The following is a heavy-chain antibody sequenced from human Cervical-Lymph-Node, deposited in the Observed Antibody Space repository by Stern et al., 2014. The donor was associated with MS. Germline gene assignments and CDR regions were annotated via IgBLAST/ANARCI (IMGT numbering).Heavy chain of an antibody. D-gene: IGHD6-19*01. CDR3: ARDRGSSGWFDY. J-gene: IGHJ4*02. V-gene: IGHV3-13*01. CDR1: GFTFSSYD. Sequence: EEQLVESGGGLVQPGGSLRLSCAASGFTFSSYDMHWVRQATGKGLEWVSAIGTAGDTYYPGSVKGRFTISRENAKNSLYLQMNSLRAGDTAVYYCARDRGSSGWFDYWGQGTLVTVSS. CDR2: IGTAGDT.